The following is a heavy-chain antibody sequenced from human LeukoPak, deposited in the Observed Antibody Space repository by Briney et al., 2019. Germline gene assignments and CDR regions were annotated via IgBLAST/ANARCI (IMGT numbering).Heavy chain of an antibody. CDR1: GGSISSGDYY. Sequence: SETLSLTCTVSGGSISSGDYYWSWLRQPPGKGLEWIGYIYYSGSTYYNPSLKSRVTISVDTSKNQFSLKLSSVTAADTAVYYCARANYYGSGSYLHFDYWGQGTLVTVSS. J-gene: IGHJ4*02. V-gene: IGHV4-30-4*08. CDR3: ARANYYGSGSYLHFDY. D-gene: IGHD3-10*01. CDR2: IYYSGST.